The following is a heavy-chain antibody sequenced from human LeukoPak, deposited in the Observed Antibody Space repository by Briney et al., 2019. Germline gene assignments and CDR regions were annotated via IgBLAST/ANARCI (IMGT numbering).Heavy chain of an antibody. J-gene: IGHJ1*01. Sequence: EASVKVSCKASGFTFTSSVMQWVRQARGQRLEWIGWIVVGSGNTNYAQKFQERVTITRDKSTSTAYMELSSLRSEDTAVYYCAAGIGSRPEYFHYWGQGTLVTVSS. CDR1: GFTFTSSV. CDR2: IVVGSGNT. CDR3: AAGIGSRPEYFHY. D-gene: IGHD1-26*01. V-gene: IGHV1-58*02.